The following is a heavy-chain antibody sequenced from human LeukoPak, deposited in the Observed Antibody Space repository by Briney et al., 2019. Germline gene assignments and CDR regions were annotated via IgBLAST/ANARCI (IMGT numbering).Heavy chain of an antibody. CDR1: GGSISSGNYY. Sequence: SQTLSLTCTVSGGSISSGNYYWSWIRQHPGKGLEWIGYIYYSGSTFYSPSLKSRLTISVDTSKNQFSLKLSSVTAADTAVYYCARVVYSHYWPEGMDVWGQGTTVTVSS. CDR2: IYYSGST. J-gene: IGHJ6*02. V-gene: IGHV4-31*03. D-gene: IGHD4-11*01. CDR3: ARVVYSHYWPEGMDV.